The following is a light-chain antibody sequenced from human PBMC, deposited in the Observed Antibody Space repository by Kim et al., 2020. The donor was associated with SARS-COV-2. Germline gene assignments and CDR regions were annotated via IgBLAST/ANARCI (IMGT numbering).Light chain of an antibody. CDR2: DDG. V-gene: IGLV2-14*03. Sequence: GQSSTSSCAGTSSDVGAYKYVSWYQQHPGKAPKVLIYDDGDRPSGVSNRFSGSRSGNTASLTIYGLQAENEADYYCTSYTSSNTYVFGTGTKVTVL. CDR3: TSYTSSNTYV. CDR1: SSDVGAYKY. J-gene: IGLJ1*01.